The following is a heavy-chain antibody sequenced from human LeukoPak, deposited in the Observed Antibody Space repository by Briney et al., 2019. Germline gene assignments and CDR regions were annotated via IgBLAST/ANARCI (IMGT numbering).Heavy chain of an antibody. CDR2: TYYRSKWYY. V-gene: IGHV6-1*01. D-gene: IGHD6-13*01. Sequence: SQTLSLTCAISGDSVSSNSAAWNWIRQSPSRGLEWLGRTYYRSKWYYDYAASVKSRIIINPDTSKNQFSLQLSSVTPEDTAVYYCARGRPGIEVSLFEYWGQGTLVTVSS. CDR1: GDSVSSNSAA. CDR3: ARGRPGIEVSLFEY. J-gene: IGHJ4*02.